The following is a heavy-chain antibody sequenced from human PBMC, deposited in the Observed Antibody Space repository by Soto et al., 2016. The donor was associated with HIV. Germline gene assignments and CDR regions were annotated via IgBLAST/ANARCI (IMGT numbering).Heavy chain of an antibody. CDR3: ARDLKLITFGGVIGYSQGYYYYYMDV. CDR1: GYIFTRYG. CDR2: ISVYNGNT. D-gene: IGHD3-16*02. V-gene: IGHV1-18*01. J-gene: IGHJ6*03. Sequence: QVQLVQSGAEVKKPGASVKVSCKASGYIFTRYGISWVRQAPGQGLEWMGWISVYNGNTNYAQKLQGRVSMTTDTSTSTVYMELRSLRSDDTAVYYCARDLKLITFGGVIGYSQGYYYYYMDVWGKGPRSPSP.